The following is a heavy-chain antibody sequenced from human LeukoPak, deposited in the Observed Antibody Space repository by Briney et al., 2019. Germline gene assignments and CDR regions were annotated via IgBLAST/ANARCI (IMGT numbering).Heavy chain of an antibody. CDR2: IYHSGST. D-gene: IGHD4-11*01. Sequence: SETLSLTCAVSGYSISSGYYWGWIRQPPGKGLEWIGSIYHSGSTYYSPSLKSRVTILVDTSKNQFSLKLSSVTAADTAVYYCARHTDYSDAFDIWGQGTMVTVSS. J-gene: IGHJ3*02. CDR3: ARHTDYSDAFDI. CDR1: GYSISSGYY. V-gene: IGHV4-38-2*01.